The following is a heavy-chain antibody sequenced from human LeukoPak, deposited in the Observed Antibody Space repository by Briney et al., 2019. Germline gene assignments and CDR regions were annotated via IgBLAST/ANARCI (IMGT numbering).Heavy chain of an antibody. D-gene: IGHD3-16*01. V-gene: IGHV4-59*01. Sequence: SETLSLTCTVSGGSISSYYWSRIRQPPGKGLEWIGYIYYSGSTNYNPSLKSRVTISVDASKNQFSLKLSSVTAADTAVYYCASGGEDSFDYWGQGTLVTVSS. CDR3: ASGGEDSFDY. CDR2: IYYSGST. J-gene: IGHJ4*02. CDR1: GGSISSYY.